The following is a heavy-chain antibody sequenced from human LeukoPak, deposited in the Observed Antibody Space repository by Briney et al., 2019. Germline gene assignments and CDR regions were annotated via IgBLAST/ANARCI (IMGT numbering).Heavy chain of an antibody. Sequence: KASETLSLTCAVYGGSFSGYYWSWIRQPPGKGLEWIGEINHSGSTNYNPSLKSRVTISVDTSKNQFSLKLSSVTAADTAVYYCARGSRGGYSLNYWGQGTLVTVSS. V-gene: IGHV4-34*01. D-gene: IGHD3-16*01. J-gene: IGHJ4*02. CDR1: GGSFSGYY. CDR3: ARGSRGGYSLNY. CDR2: INHSGST.